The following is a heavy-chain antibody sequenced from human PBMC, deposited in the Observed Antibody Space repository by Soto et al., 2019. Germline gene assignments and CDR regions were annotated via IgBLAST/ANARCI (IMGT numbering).Heavy chain of an antibody. CDR1: GFTFSAYA. CDR2: IHGGGGAT. J-gene: IGHJ2*01. D-gene: IGHD1-1*01. Sequence: GGSLRHSCAASGFTFSAYAMGWVRQAPGKGLEWVSTIHGGGGATHYADSVKGRFTISRDDSKNTLYAQMNSLRAEDTAVYYCAKFEGHPLEYWYLDFWGRGTLVTVSS. CDR3: AKFEGHPLEYWYLDF. V-gene: IGHV3-23*01.